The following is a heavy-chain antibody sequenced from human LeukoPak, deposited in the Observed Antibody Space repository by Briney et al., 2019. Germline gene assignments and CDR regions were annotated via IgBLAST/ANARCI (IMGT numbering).Heavy chain of an antibody. CDR3: AWAVVVVPAAPGAFDI. V-gene: IGHV4-59*01. J-gene: IGHJ3*02. D-gene: IGHD2-2*01. CDR2: IYYSGST. Sequence: SETLSLTCTVSGVSISGYYWSWIRQPPGKGLEWIGYIYYSGSTDYNPSLKSRVTISVDTSKNQFSLKLSSVTAADTAVYYCAWAVVVVPAAPGAFDIWGQGTMVTVSS. CDR1: GVSISGYY.